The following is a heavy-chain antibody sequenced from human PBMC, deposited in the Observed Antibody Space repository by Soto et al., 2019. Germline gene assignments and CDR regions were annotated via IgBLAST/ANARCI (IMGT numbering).Heavy chain of an antibody. CDR1: GYTFTSYG. J-gene: IGHJ6*02. Sequence: ASVKVSCKASGYTFTSYGISWVRQAPGQGLEWMGWISAYNGNTNYAQKLQGRVTMTTDTSTSTAYMELRSLRSDDTAVYYCAREGLYYDFWSGYYVDGMDVWGQGTTVTVS. CDR3: AREGLYYDFWSGYYVDGMDV. CDR2: ISAYNGNT. V-gene: IGHV1-18*01. D-gene: IGHD3-3*01.